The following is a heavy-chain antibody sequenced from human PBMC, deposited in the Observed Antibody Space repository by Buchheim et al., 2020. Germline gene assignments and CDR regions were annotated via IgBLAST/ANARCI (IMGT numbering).Heavy chain of an antibody. V-gene: IGHV3-23*01. CDR3: AKEEVPNDY. CDR1: GFTFSNSA. J-gene: IGHJ4*02. CDR2: ISRSGDTT. Sequence: EAQLLESGGGLVQPGGSLRLSCAVSGFTFSNSAMTWVRQAPGKGLEWVSAISRSGDTTYYADSVMGRFTISRDTSKNTLYLQMNSPRVDDTAVYYCAKEEVPNDYWGLGTL.